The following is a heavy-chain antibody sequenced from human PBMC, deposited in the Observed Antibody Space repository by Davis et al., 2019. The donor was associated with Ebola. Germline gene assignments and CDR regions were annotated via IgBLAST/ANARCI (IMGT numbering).Heavy chain of an antibody. CDR2: ISSSSSYI. D-gene: IGHD3-22*01. V-gene: IGHV3-21*01. CDR3: ARGPTYYYDSSGRIDAFDI. CDR1: GFTFSSYS. Sequence: PGGSLRLSCAASGFTFSSYSMNWVRQAPGKGLEWVSSISSSSSYIYYADSVKGRFTISRDNSKNTLYLQMNSLRAEDTAVYYCARGPTYYYDSSGRIDAFDIWGQGTMVTVSS. J-gene: IGHJ3*02.